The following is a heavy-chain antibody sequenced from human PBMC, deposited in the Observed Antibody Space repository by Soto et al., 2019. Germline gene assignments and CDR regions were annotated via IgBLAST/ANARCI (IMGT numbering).Heavy chain of an antibody. D-gene: IGHD2-15*01. CDR1: RFTSSDYY. V-gene: IGHV3-11*01. J-gene: IGHJ3*02. CDR3: ARAYSDAFDI. Sequence: LRLSCSASRFTSSDYYLIWIRQAPGRGLEWVSYISSSGTGIYYGDSVKGRYTISRDNAKNSLYLQMNSLRAEDTAVYYCARAYSDAFDIWGQGXTVTV. CDR2: ISSSGTGI.